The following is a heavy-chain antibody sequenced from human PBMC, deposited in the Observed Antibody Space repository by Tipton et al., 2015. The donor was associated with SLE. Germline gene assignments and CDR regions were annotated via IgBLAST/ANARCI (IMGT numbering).Heavy chain of an antibody. J-gene: IGHJ5*02. CDR2: ISSSSSYI. Sequence: GSLRLSCAASGFTFSSYTMNWVRQAPGKGLEWVSSISSSSSYIYYADSVKGRFTISRDNAKNSLYLQMNSLRAEDTAVYYCASIASRFFDPWGQGTLVTVSS. CDR3: ASIASRFFDP. CDR1: GFTFSSYT. D-gene: IGHD3-3*01. V-gene: IGHV3-21*04.